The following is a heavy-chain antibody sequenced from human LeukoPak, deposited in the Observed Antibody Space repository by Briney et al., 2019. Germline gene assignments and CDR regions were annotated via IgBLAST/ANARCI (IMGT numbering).Heavy chain of an antibody. CDR2: ISSSSSYI. V-gene: IGHV3-21*01. D-gene: IGHD4-11*01. CDR1: GFTFSSYS. J-gene: IGHJ6*02. Sequence: IPGGSLRLSCAASGFTFSSYSMTWVRQAPGKGLEWVSSISSSSSYIYYADSVKGRFTISRDNAKNSLYLQMNSLRAEDTAVYYCARLERHDYPISVYYGMDVWGQGTTVTVSS. CDR3: ARLERHDYPISVYYGMDV.